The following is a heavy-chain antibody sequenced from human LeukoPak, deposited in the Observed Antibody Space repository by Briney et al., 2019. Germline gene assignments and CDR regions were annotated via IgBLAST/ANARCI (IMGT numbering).Heavy chain of an antibody. J-gene: IGHJ4*02. Sequence: PGGSLRLSCAASGFTFSTYAMSWVRQAAGKGLEWVSLISGSGGSTYYADSVKGRFTISRDNSKNTLYLQMNSLRAEDTAVYYCAKGDVDTAMVNFDYWGQGTLVTVSS. CDR1: GFTFSTYA. CDR2: ISGSGGST. V-gene: IGHV3-23*01. D-gene: IGHD5-18*01. CDR3: AKGDVDTAMVNFDY.